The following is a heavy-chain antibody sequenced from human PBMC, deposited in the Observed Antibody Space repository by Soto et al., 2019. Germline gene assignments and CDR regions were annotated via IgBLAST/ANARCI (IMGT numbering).Heavy chain of an antibody. J-gene: IGHJ6*02. CDR1: GFSLSTSGVG. V-gene: IGHV2-5*02. CDR2: IYWDDDK. Sequence: QITLKESGPTLVKPTQTLTLTCTFSGFSLSTSGVGVAWIRQPPGKALEWLALIYWDDDKRYRPSLESRPTITKDTSTDQVVLTTTNMDSVDTATYYCAYLPCSGGSGYWLSFSGVDVWGQWTTVTVSS. D-gene: IGHD2-15*01. CDR3: AYLPCSGGSGYWLSFSGVDV.